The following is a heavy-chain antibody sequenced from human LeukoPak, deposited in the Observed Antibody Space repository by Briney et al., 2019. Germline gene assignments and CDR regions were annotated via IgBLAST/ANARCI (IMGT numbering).Heavy chain of an antibody. J-gene: IGHJ3*01. D-gene: IGHD2-8*01. Sequence: GASVKVSCKASGDTFSGYYVHWVRQAPGQGLEWMGRMSPKSGGTNYAQKFQGRVTMTREMSISTAYMELSRLRSDDTAVYYCAEMADGAFGVWGQGTMVTVSS. CDR3: AEMADGAFGV. V-gene: IGHV1-2*06. CDR1: GDTFSGYY. CDR2: MSPKSGGT.